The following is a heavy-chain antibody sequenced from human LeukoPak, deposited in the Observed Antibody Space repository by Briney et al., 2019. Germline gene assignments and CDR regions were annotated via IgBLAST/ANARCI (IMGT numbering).Heavy chain of an antibody. CDR3: ASTDSDWNHEITF. CDR2: LNPSSGDT. D-gene: IGHD1-1*01. CDR1: GYIFSDYY. Sequence: ASVKVSCKASGYIFSDYYMHWVRQAPGQWLQWMGWLNPSSGDTKYAQNFQGRVTMTRDTSITTAYMQLNSLRSADTAVYFCASTDSDWNHEITFWGQGTLVTISS. V-gene: IGHV1-2*02. J-gene: IGHJ4*02.